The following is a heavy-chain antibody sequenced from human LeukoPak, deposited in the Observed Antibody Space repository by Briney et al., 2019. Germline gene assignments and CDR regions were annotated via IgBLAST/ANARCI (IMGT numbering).Heavy chain of an antibody. D-gene: IGHD6-19*01. Sequence: GASVKVSCKASGYTFTSYGISWVRQAPGQGLEWMGWISAYNGNTNYAQKLQGRVTMTTDTSTSTAYMELRSLRSDDTAVYYCAREPIAVAAPDAFDIWGQGTMVTVSS. CDR3: AREPIAVAAPDAFDI. V-gene: IGHV1-18*01. CDR2: ISAYNGNT. CDR1: GYTFTSYG. J-gene: IGHJ3*02.